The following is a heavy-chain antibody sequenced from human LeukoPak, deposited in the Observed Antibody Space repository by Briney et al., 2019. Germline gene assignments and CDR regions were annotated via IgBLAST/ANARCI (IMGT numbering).Heavy chain of an antibody. CDR2: IKEDGSET. D-gene: IGHD2-15*01. Sequence: GGSLRLSCAASGFIFKKYWMNWVRQVPGKGLECLANIKEDGSETYYADSVKGRFTISRDNSKNTLYLQMNSLRPEDTAVYYCARAFQWSGDYWGRGTLVTVSS. CDR3: ARAFQWSGDY. J-gene: IGHJ4*02. CDR1: GFIFKKYW. V-gene: IGHV3-7*01.